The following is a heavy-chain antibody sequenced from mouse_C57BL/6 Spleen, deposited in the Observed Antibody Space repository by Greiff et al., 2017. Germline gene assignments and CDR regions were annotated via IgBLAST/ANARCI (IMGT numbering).Heavy chain of an antibody. CDR3: ARGICDDPLDY. CDR2: IYPSDSET. D-gene: IGHD2-3*01. V-gene: IGHV1-61*01. Sequence: VQLQQPGAELVRPGSSVKLSCKASGFTFTSYWMDWVKQRPGQGLEWIGNIYPSDSETNYHPRFKDKATLTVDKSSSTAYLQLSSLTSEDSAVYYCARGICDDPLDYWGQGTLVTVSA. J-gene: IGHJ3*01. CDR1: GFTFTSYW.